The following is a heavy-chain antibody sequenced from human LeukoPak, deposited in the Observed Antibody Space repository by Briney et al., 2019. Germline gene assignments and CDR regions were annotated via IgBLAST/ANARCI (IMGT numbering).Heavy chain of an antibody. Sequence: ASETLSLTCTVSGYSISSGYHWGWIRQAPGQRLEWLGSIYQSGSAYYNPSLKSRVTLSVDTSKNQFSLKLSSVTAADTAVYYCARGRGVRGGNFDYWGQGTLVTVSS. J-gene: IGHJ4*02. CDR1: GYSISSGYH. CDR3: ARGRGVRGGNFDY. V-gene: IGHV4-38-2*02. D-gene: IGHD3-10*01. CDR2: IYQSGSA.